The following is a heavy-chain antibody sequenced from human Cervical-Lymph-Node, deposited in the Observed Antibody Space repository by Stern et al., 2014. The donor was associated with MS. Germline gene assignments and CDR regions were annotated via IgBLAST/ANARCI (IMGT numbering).Heavy chain of an antibody. CDR2: NNPDCDSD. V-gene: IGHV1-46*01. CDR1: GYTFTSHY. J-gene: IGHJ4*02. Sequence: VQLVESGAEVKKPGASVKGSCKASGYTFTSHYMHWVRQAPGQGLEWVGSNNPDCDSDSHHQNFQGRVTMTRYTSTSTVYMELSSLRSEDTAVYYCASGTGSKRPTGNYWGQGTLVTVSS. CDR3: ASGTGSKRPTGNY. D-gene: IGHD3/OR15-3a*01.